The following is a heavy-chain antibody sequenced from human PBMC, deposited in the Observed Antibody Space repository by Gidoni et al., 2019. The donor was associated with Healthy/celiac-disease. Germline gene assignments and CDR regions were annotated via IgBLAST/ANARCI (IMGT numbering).Heavy chain of an antibody. CDR1: GRSISTSSYY. J-gene: IGHJ6*03. D-gene: IGHD3-10*01. CDR3: ARHGSGSYLGYYYYMDV. Sequence: QLQLQESGPGLVKPSEPLSLTCPVPGRSISTSSYYWGWLRQPPGKGPEWIGSIYYSGSTYYNPSLKSRVTRSVDTSNNQFSLRLSSVTAADTAVYYCARHGSGSYLGYYYYMDVWGKGTTVTVSS. V-gene: IGHV4-39*01. CDR2: IYYSGST.